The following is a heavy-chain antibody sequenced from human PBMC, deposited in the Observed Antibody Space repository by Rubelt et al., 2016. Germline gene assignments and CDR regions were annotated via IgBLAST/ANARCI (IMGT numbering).Heavy chain of an antibody. CDR1: RFTFSTYA. Sequence: EVQLLEYGGDLVQPGGSLRLSCAASRFTFSTYAMGWVRQAPGKGLEWVASTTGSGVDTYYADSVKGRFTISRDNSKNTLYLKMNSLGAGDTAGYYCATKSNGFDYWGQGTLVTVSS. CDR2: TTGSGVDT. CDR3: ATKSNGFDY. V-gene: IGHV3-23*01. D-gene: IGHD2-8*01. J-gene: IGHJ4*02.